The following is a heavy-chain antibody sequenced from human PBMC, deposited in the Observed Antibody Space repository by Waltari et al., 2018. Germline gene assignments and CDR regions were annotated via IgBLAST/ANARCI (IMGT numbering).Heavy chain of an antibody. V-gene: IGHV4-39*07. Sequence: QLQLQESGPGLVKPSETMSLTCTVSGGTINSSSYYWGWNRQPPGKGLEWIGNIYYSGSTYYNPSLKSRVTISVDTSKNQFSLKLSSVTAADTAVYYCARIVVPAYYYYYMDVWGKGTTVTISS. J-gene: IGHJ6*03. CDR1: GGTINSSSYY. D-gene: IGHD2-2*01. CDR3: ARIVVPAYYYYYMDV. CDR2: IYYSGST.